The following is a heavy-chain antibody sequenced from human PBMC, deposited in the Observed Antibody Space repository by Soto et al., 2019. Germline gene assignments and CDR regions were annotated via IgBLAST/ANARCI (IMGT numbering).Heavy chain of an antibody. J-gene: IGHJ4*02. CDR3: ARGTFSSSWSPFDY. V-gene: IGHV6-1*01. CDR1: GDSVSSNSAA. D-gene: IGHD6-13*01. Sequence: SQTLSLTCAISGDSVSSNSAAWNWIRQSPSRGLEWLGRTYYRSKWYNDYAVSVKSRITINPDTSKNQFSLQLNSVTPEDTAVYYSARGTFSSSWSPFDYWGQGTLVNVSS. CDR2: TYYRSKWYN.